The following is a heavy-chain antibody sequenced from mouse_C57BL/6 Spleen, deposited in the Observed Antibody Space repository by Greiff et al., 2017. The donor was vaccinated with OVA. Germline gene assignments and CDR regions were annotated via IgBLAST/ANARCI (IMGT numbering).Heavy chain of an antibody. V-gene: IGHV1-50*01. J-gene: IGHJ2*01. D-gene: IGHD1-1*01. CDR3: AFYYGSSYDY. CDR1: GYTFTSYW. CDR2: IDPSDSYT. Sequence: VQLQQPGAELVKPGASVKLSCKASGYTFTSYWMQWVKQRPGQGLEWIGEIDPSDSYTNYNQKFKGKATLTVDTSSSTAYMQLSSLTSEDSAVYYCAFYYGSSYDYWGQGTTLTVSS.